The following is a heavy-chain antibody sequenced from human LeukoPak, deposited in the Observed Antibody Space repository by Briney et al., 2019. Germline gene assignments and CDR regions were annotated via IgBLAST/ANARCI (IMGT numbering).Heavy chain of an antibody. CDR2: ISYDGSNK. D-gene: IGHD2-21*02. CDR3: ARDSLAYCGGDGYSFPGDY. CDR1: GFTFSSYA. Sequence: HPGGSLRLSCAASGFTFSSYAMHWVRQAPGKGLEWVAVISYDGSNKYYADSVKGRFTISRDNSKNTLYLQMNSLRAEDTAVYYCARDSLAYCGGDGYSFPGDYWGQGTLVTVSP. J-gene: IGHJ4*02. V-gene: IGHV3-30-3*01.